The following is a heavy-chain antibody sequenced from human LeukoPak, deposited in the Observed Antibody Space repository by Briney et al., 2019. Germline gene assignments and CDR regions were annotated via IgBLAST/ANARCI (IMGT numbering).Heavy chain of an antibody. V-gene: IGHV3-23*01. D-gene: IGHD5-24*01. CDR2: ISGSGGST. J-gene: IGHJ5*02. CDR1: GFTFSSYG. CDR3: ARDPTMAIQGFDP. Sequence: GGSLRLSCAASGFTFSSYGMHWVRQAPGKGLEWVSAISGSGGSTYYADSVKGRFTISRDNSKNTLYLQMNSLKASDTAMYYCARDPTMAIQGFDPWGQGTLVTVSS.